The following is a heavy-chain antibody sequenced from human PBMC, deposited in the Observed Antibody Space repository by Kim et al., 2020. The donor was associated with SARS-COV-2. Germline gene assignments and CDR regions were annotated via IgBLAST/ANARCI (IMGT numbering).Heavy chain of an antibody. CDR2: IYPGDSDT. CDR3: SRQRRTTVLTWFDP. Sequence: GESLKISCKGSGYRFTSYWIGWVRQMPGKGLEWMGIIYPGDSDTRYSPSFQGQVTISADKSICTAYLQGSSLKASDTAMYYCSRQRRTTVLTWFDPWGQGTRVTVSS. CDR1: GYRFTSYW. D-gene: IGHD4-4*01. V-gene: IGHV5-51*01. J-gene: IGHJ5*02.